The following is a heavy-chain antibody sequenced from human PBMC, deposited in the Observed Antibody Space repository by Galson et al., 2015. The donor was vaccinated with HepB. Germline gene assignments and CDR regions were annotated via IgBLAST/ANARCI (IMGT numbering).Heavy chain of an antibody. J-gene: IGHJ3*02. CDR3: AKFAGYTAMVGDDAFDI. CDR1: GFTFSSYA. D-gene: IGHD5-18*01. V-gene: IGHV3-23*01. Sequence: SLRLSCAASGFTFSSYAMSWVRQAPGKGLEWVSAISGSGGSTYYADSVKGRFTISRDNSKNTLYLQMNSLRAEDTAVYYCAKFAGYTAMVGDDAFDIWGQGTMVTVSS. CDR2: ISGSGGST.